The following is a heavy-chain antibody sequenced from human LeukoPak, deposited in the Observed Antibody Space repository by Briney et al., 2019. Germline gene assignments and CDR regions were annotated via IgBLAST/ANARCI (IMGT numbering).Heavy chain of an antibody. CDR2: INTDGTST. CDR1: GFSFRNYW. Sequence: GGSLRLSRVASGFSFRNYWMYWVRQAPGKGLVWVSHINTDGTSTNYADSVKGRFTVSRDNAKKTLYLQMNTLRVEDTAVYYCARDLWLGDYWGQGTLVTVSS. CDR3: ARDLWLGDY. D-gene: IGHD6-19*01. J-gene: IGHJ4*02. V-gene: IGHV3-74*01.